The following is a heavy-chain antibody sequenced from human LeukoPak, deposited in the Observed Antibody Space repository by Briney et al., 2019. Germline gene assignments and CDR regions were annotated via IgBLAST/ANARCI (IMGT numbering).Heavy chain of an antibody. Sequence: GGSLRLSCAASGFTFSSYGMHWVRQAPGKGLEWVAAIWYDGSNKYYADSVKGRFTISRDNSKNTLYLQMNSLRAEDTAVYYCASSGSYTRFAFDIWGQGTMVTVSS. J-gene: IGHJ3*02. CDR1: GFTFSSYG. D-gene: IGHD1-26*01. CDR2: IWYDGSNK. V-gene: IGHV3-33*01. CDR3: ASSGSYTRFAFDI.